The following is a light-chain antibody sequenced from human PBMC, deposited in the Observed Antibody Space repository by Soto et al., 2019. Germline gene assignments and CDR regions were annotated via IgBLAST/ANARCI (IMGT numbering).Light chain of an antibody. Sequence: QSALTQPASVSGSPGQSITISCTGTSRDVGGYNYVSWYQQHPGKAPKLMIYDVRNRPSGLSNRFSGSKSVNTASLTISGRQAEYESDYYCRSYTTISTYVFGTGTKLTVL. V-gene: IGLV2-14*01. CDR3: RSYTTISTYV. CDR1: SRDVGGYNY. CDR2: DVR. J-gene: IGLJ1*01.